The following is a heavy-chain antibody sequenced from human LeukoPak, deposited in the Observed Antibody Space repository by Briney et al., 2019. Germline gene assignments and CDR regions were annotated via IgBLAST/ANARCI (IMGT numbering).Heavy chain of an antibody. CDR1: GCSISSGYY. Sequence: SETLSLTCAVSGCSISSGYYWGWIRQPPGKGLEWIGSIYHSGSTYYNPSLKSRVSISVDTSKNQFSLKLSSVTAADTAVYYCARAEGYDFWSGYSTRFDVWGKGTTVTVSS. CDR3: ARAEGYDFWSGYSTRFDV. J-gene: IGHJ6*03. D-gene: IGHD3-3*01. CDR2: IYHSGST. V-gene: IGHV4-38-2*01.